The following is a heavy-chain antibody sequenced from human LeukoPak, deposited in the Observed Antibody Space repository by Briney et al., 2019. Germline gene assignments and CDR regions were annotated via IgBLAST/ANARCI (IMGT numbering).Heavy chain of an antibody. J-gene: IGHJ3*02. D-gene: IGHD3-10*01. CDR1: GFTFSNYG. CDR2: ISSSSSYI. CDR3: ARDMGAFDI. Sequence: GGSLRLSCGASGFTFSNYGMSWVRQAPGKGLEWVSSISSSSSYIYYADSVKGRFTISRDNAKNSLYLQMNSLRAEDTAVYYCARDMGAFDIWGQGTMVTVSS. V-gene: IGHV3-21*01.